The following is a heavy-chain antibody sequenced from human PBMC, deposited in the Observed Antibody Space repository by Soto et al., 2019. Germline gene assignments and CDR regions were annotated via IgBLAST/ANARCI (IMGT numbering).Heavy chain of an antibody. CDR2: IWYDGSNK. CDR3: ARDVYILVVPAASPFDY. Sequence: GGSLRLSCAPSGFTFSSYGMHWVRQAPGKGLEWVAVIWYDGSNKYYADSVKGRFTISRDNSKNTLYLQMNSLRAEDTAVYCCARDVYILVVPAASPFDYWGKGTLVPVSS. CDR1: GFTFSSYG. D-gene: IGHD2-2*01. V-gene: IGHV3-33*01. J-gene: IGHJ4*02.